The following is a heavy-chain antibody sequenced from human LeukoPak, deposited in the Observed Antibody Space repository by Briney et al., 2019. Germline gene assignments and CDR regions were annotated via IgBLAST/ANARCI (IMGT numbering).Heavy chain of an antibody. J-gene: IGHJ4*02. D-gene: IGHD4-23*01. CDR2: ISRSGTET. CDR1: GFTFSNYG. V-gene: IGHV3-23*01. CDR3: AKKSPDSSGNPAYD. Sequence: GGSLRLSCAGAGFTFSNYGMSWVRQAPGKGLEWVSVISRSGTETYHADSVRGRFTISRDNAKNTLYLQVNSLRAEDTAVYYCAKKSPDSSGNPAYDWGQGTLVTVSS.